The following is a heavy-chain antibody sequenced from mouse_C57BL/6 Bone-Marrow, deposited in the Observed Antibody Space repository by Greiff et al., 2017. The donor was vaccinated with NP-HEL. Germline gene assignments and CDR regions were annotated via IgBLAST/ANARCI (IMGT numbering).Heavy chain of an antibody. J-gene: IGHJ3*01. CDR2: ISYDGSN. Sequence: DVQLQESGPGLVKPSQSLSLTCSVTGYSITSGYYWNWIRQFPGNKLEWMGYISYDGSNNYNPSLKNRISITRDTSKNQFFLKLNSVTTEDTATYYCAREGLLRRTWFAYWGQGTLVTVSA. CDR3: AREGLLRRTWFAY. V-gene: IGHV3-6*01. D-gene: IGHD2-3*01. CDR1: GYSITSGYY.